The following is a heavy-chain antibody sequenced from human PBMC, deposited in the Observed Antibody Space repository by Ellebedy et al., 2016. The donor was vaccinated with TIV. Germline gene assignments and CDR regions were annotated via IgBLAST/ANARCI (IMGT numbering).Heavy chain of an antibody. CDR3: ARWLYGSGSPRFDY. Sequence: GESLKISCAASGFTFSSNSMTWVRQAPGKGLEWVANINQDGGEKYYVDSVKGRFTISRDNTKNSLYLQMSSLRAEDTAVYYCARWLYGSGSPRFDYWGQGTLVTVSS. V-gene: IGHV3-7*01. J-gene: IGHJ4*02. CDR1: GFTFSSNS. CDR2: INQDGGEK. D-gene: IGHD3-10*01.